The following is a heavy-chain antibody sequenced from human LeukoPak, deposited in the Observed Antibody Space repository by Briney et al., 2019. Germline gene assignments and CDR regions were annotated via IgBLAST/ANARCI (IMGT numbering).Heavy chain of an antibody. V-gene: IGHV1-18*01. CDR1: GYTFTSYG. J-gene: IGHJ4*02. D-gene: IGHD5-24*01. CDR2: ISAYNGNT. CDR3: ARAGREMATIFHPRDY. Sequence: ASVKVSCKASGYTFTSYGISRVRQAPGQGLEWMGWISAYNGNTNYAQKLQGRVTMTTDTSTSTAYMELRSLRSDDTAVYYCARAGREMATIFHPRDYWGQGTLVTVSS.